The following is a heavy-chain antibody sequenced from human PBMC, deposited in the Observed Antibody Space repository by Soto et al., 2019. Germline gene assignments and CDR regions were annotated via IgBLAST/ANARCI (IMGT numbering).Heavy chain of an antibody. CDR2: IYYSGST. D-gene: IGHD2-2*01. Sequence: PSETLSLTCTVSGGSISSGGYYWSWIRQHPGKGLEWIGYIYYSGSTYYNTSLKSRVTISVDTSKNQFSLKLSSVTAADTAVYYCARSREGYCSSNSCYNWFDPWGQGTLVTVSS. CDR1: GGSISSGGYY. V-gene: IGHV4-31*03. CDR3: ARSREGYCSSNSCYNWFDP. J-gene: IGHJ5*02.